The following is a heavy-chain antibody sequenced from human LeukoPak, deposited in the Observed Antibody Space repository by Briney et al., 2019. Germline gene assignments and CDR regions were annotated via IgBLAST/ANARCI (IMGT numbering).Heavy chain of an antibody. CDR3: ARLGNLPRYRTTRFDY. J-gene: IGHJ4*02. CDR2: IYYSGST. V-gene: IGHV4-39*01. Sequence: PSQTLSLTCTVSGGSISSSSYYWGWIRQPPGKGLEWIGSIYYSGSTYYNPSLKSRVTISVDTSKNQFSLKLSSVTAADTAVYYCARLGNLPRYRTTRFDYWGQGTLVTVSS. CDR1: GGSISSSSYY. D-gene: IGHD1-1*01.